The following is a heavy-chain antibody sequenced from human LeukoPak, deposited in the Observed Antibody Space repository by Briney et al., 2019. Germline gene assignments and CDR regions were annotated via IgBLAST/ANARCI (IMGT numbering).Heavy chain of an antibody. Sequence: SQTLSLTCTVSGGSISSGSYYWSWIRQPAGKGLDWIGRIYSSGSTNYNPSLKSRVTISVDTSKNQFSLKLSSVTAADTAVYYCARARAFRGYCSGGSCYYFDYWGQGTLVTVSS. CDR2: IYSSGST. J-gene: IGHJ4*02. D-gene: IGHD2-15*01. CDR1: GGSISSGSYY. CDR3: ARARAFRGYCSGGSCYYFDY. V-gene: IGHV4-61*02.